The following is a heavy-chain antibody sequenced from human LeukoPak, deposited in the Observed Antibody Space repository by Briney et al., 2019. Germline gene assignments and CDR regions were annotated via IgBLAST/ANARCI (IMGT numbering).Heavy chain of an antibody. J-gene: IGHJ4*02. CDR2: ISGSGGFT. D-gene: IGHD2-2*02. Sequence: GGSLRLSCAASGFTFSSYAMTWVRQAPGKGLEWVSAISGSGGFTSYADSVKGRFTISRDNGKNSLFLQMNSLRAEDTAVYYCAREYLGGFDYWGQGTLVTVSS. V-gene: IGHV3-23*01. CDR3: AREYLGGFDY. CDR1: GFTFSSYA.